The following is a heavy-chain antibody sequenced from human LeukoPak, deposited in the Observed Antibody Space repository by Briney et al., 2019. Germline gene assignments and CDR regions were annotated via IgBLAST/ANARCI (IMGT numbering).Heavy chain of an antibody. CDR3: GSVDH. V-gene: IGHV3-66*02. CDR1: GCTISNNY. J-gene: IGHJ5*02. CDR2: VYSGNST. Sequence: GVPLTLSCAASGCTISNNYMIWVRRGQGQGLGGVSIVYSGNSTFYADSVKGRFTISRDSSKNTLYLQMNSLTTEDTAVYYCGSVDHWGQGTLVTVSS.